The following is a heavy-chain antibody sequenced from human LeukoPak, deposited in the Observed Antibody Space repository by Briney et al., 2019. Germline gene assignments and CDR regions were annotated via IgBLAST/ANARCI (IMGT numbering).Heavy chain of an antibody. Sequence: GGSLRLSCAASGFTFSSYSMNWVRQAPGKGLEWVSYISSSSSTIYYADSVKGRLTISRDNAKNSLYLQMNSLRAEDTAVYYCASNDFWSGADALDIWGQGTMVTVSS. CDR1: GFTFSSYS. CDR2: ISSSSSTI. CDR3: ASNDFWSGADALDI. D-gene: IGHD3-3*01. J-gene: IGHJ3*02. V-gene: IGHV3-48*01.